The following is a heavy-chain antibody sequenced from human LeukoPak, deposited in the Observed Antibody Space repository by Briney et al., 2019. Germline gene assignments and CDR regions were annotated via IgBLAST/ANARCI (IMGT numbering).Heavy chain of an antibody. V-gene: IGHV1-2*02. CDR3: ARDAPRAHGAFDI. J-gene: IGHJ3*02. CDR1: GYTFTSYY. Sequence: ASVKVSCKASGYTFTSYYMHWVRQAPGQGLEWMGWNNPNSGGTNYAQKFQGRVTMTRDTSISTAYMELSRLRSDDTAVYYCARDAPRAHGAFDIWGQGTMVTVSS. CDR2: NNPNSGGT.